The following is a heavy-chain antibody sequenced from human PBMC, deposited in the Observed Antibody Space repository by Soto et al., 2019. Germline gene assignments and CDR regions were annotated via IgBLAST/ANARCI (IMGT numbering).Heavy chain of an antibody. CDR2: ISYDGSNK. CDR3: ARGYSGFRYYYDSSCLEYFQH. CDR1: GFTFSSYA. J-gene: IGHJ1*01. V-gene: IGHV3-30-3*01. Sequence: GGSLRLSCAASGFTFSSYAMHWVRQAPGKGLGLVAVISYDGSNKYYADSVKGRFTISRDNSKITLYLQMNSLRAEDTAVYYCARGYSGFRYYYDSSCLEYFQHWGQGT. D-gene: IGHD3-22*01.